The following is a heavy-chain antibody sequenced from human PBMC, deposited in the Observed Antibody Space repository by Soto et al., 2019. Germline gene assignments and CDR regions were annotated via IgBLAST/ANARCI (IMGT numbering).Heavy chain of an antibody. CDR1: GYTFTSYG. V-gene: IGHV1-18*01. J-gene: IGHJ6*01. D-gene: IGHD6-13*01. Sequence: GSSVKVSCKDSGYTFTSYGISWVRQAPGQGLEWMGWISAYNGNTNYAKKLQGRVTMTTDTSTSTAYMELRSLRSDDTAVYYCARHAPASGSFPSSYDYGMDVWG. CDR2: ISAYNGNT. CDR3: ARHAPASGSFPSSYDYGMDV.